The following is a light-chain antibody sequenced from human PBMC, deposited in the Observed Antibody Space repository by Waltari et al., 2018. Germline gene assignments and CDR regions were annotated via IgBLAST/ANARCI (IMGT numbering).Light chain of an antibody. Sequence: QSVLTQPPSASGTPGQRVTISCSGRGSNIGSKTVTWYQQFPGTAPKLLVYINNQRPSWVPDRFSGSKSGTSASLAISGLQSEDEADYYCAAWDDSLNTWVFGGGTKLTVL. CDR2: INN. CDR1: GSNIGSKT. J-gene: IGLJ3*02. V-gene: IGLV1-44*01. CDR3: AAWDDSLNTWV.